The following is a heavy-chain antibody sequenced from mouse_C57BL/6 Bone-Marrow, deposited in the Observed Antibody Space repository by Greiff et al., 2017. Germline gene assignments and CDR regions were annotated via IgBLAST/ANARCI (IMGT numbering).Heavy chain of an antibody. J-gene: IGHJ2*01. CDR1: GYTFTDYY. D-gene: IGHD1-1*01. CDR2: INPNNGGT. V-gene: IGHV1-26*01. Sequence: EVQLQQSGPELVKPGASVKISCKASGYTFTDYYMNWVKQSHGKSLEWIGDINPNNGGTSYNQKFKVKATLTVDKSSSTAYMELRSLTSEDSAVYYCAKNYGSSLVDFDYWGQVTTLTVSS. CDR3: AKNYGSSLVDFDY.